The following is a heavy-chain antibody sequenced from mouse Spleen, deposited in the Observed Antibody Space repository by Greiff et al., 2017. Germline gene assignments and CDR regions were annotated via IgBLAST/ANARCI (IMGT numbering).Heavy chain of an antibody. V-gene: IGHV7-1*01. CDR2: SRNKANDYTT. Sequence: EVQLVESGGGLVQSGRSLRLSCATSGFTFSDFYMEWVRQAPGKGLEWIAASRNKANDYTTEYSASVKGRFIVSRDTSQSILYLQMNALRAEDTAIYYCARDAPSYWYFDVWGAGTTVTVSS. J-gene: IGHJ1*01. CDR3: ARDAPSYWYFDV. CDR1: GFTFSDFY.